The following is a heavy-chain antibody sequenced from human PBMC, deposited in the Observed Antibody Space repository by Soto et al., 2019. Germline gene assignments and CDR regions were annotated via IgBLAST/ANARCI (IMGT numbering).Heavy chain of an antibody. CDR2: INPNSGGT. J-gene: IGHJ6*02. CDR1: GYTFTGYY. Sequence: GASVKVSCKASGYTFTGYYMHWVRQAPGQGLEWMGWINPNSGGTNYAQKFQGWVTMTRDTSISTAYMELSRLRSDDTAVYYCARDMSYSSSTGGMDVWGQGTTATV. V-gene: IGHV1-2*04. D-gene: IGHD6-6*01. CDR3: ARDMSYSSSTGGMDV.